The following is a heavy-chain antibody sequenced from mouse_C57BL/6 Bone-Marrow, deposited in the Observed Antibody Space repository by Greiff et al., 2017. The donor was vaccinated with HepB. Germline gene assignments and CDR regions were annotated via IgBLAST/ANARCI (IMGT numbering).Heavy chain of an antibody. D-gene: IGHD1-1*01. CDR3: ARQATYYGSSYDY. J-gene: IGHJ2*01. V-gene: IGHV5-6*01. Sequence: EVKLVESGGDLVKPGGSLKLSCAASGFTFSSYGMSLVRQTPDKRLEWVATISSGGSYTYYPDSVKGRFTISRDNAKNTLYLQMSSLKSEDTAMYYCARQATYYGSSYDYWGQGTTLTVSS. CDR1: GFTFSSYG. CDR2: ISSGGSYT.